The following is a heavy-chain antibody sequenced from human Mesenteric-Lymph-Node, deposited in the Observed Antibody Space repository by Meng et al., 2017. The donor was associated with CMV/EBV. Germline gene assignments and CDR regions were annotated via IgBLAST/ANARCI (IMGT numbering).Heavy chain of an antibody. CDR1: GFTFSSYG. CDR2: ISYDGSNK. V-gene: IGHV3-30*03. Sequence: GESLKISCAASGFTFSSYGMHWVRQAPGKGLEWVAVISYDGSNKHYAESMKGRITISRDNSKNTQYLQMNSLRAEDTAAYYCARARGHCSGGSCYGYYGMDVWGQGTTVTVSS. D-gene: IGHD2-15*01. CDR3: ARARGHCSGGSCYGYYGMDV. J-gene: IGHJ6*02.